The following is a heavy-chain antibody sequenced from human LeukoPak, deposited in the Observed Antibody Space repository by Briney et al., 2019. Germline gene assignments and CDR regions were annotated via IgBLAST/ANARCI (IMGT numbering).Heavy chain of an antibody. CDR2: IRYDGSNK. Sequence: PGGSLRLSCAASGFTFSSYGMHWVRQAPGKGLEWVAFIRYDGSNKYYADSVKGRFTISRDNAKNSLYLQMNSLRAEDTAVYYCAKDMSMGAGGHGGPYYFDYWGQGTLVTVSS. D-gene: IGHD4-23*01. J-gene: IGHJ4*02. CDR3: AKDMSMGAGGHGGPYYFDY. CDR1: GFTFSSYG. V-gene: IGHV3-30*02.